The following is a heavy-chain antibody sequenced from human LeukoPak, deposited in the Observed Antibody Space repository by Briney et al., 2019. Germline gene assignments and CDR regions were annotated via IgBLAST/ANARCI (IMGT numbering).Heavy chain of an antibody. D-gene: IGHD6-6*01. CDR3: ARGQLGHYYYYGMDV. J-gene: IGHJ6*02. Sequence: PGGSLRLSCAASGFTFSSYSMNWVRQAPGKGLEWVSSISSGSGYIYYADSVKGRFTISRDNAKNSLYLQMNSLRAEDTAVYYCARGQLGHYYYYGMDVWGQGTTVTVSS. V-gene: IGHV3-21*01. CDR1: GFTFSSYS. CDR2: ISSGSGYI.